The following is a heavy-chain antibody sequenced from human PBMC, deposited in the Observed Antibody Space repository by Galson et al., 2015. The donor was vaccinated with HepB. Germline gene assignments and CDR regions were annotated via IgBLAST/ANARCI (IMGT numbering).Heavy chain of an antibody. J-gene: IGHJ6*02. V-gene: IGHV3-30*04. CDR3: ARAIFGQKYYYYGMDV. CDR1: GFTLSSYA. D-gene: IGHD3-10*02. Sequence: SLRLSCAASGFTLSSYAMHWVRQAPGKGLEWVALISFDGDNKYFADSVKGRFTISRDNSKKTLYLQMHSLRTEDTAIYYCARAIFGQKYYYYGMDVWGQGTTVTVSS. CDR2: ISFDGDNK.